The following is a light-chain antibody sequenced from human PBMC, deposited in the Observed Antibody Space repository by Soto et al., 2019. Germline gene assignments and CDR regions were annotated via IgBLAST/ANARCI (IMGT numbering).Light chain of an antibody. CDR1: QSVRSWY. CDR3: QQYCVSPYT. V-gene: IGKV3-20*01. Sequence: EFVVTQSPGTLSLSLGERATLSCRTSQSVRSWYLAWYQQKPVQAPTLLIYDASSRPGGIPDRFIGSGSGTDFALTISRLEPEDFAVYYCQQYCVSPYTFGQGTKLEIK. J-gene: IGKJ2*01. CDR2: DAS.